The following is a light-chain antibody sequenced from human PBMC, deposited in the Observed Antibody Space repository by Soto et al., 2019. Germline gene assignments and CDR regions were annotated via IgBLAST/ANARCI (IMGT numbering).Light chain of an antibody. J-gene: IGKJ4*01. CDR3: QQYGIFSLT. CDR1: QSISSW. Sequence: DIQMTQSPSTVSASVGDRVTITCRASQSISSWLAWYQQKPGKAPKLLIQKASSLESGVPSRFSGSGSGTEFTLAISSLQPDDFATYYCQQYGIFSLTFGGGTKVEIK. V-gene: IGKV1-5*03. CDR2: KAS.